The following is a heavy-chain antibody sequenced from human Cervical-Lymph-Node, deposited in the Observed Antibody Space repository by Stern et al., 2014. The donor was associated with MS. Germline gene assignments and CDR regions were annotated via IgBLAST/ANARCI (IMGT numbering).Heavy chain of an antibody. J-gene: IGHJ4*02. Sequence: VQLVESGGGVVQPGKSLRLFCAASGFTFDNYDMHWVRQAPGKGLEWVAVIRIDSSHKYYADFVKGRFAISRDNSNNPLFLQMDRLRPEDPAIYYFAGRVVVGKYWGQGTLVTVSS. CDR3: AGRVVVGKY. D-gene: IGHD2-15*01. CDR2: IRIDSSHK. CDR1: GFTFDNYD. V-gene: IGHV3-30*09.